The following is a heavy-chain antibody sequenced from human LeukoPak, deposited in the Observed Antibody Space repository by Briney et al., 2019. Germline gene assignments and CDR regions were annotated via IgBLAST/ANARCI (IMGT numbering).Heavy chain of an antibody. V-gene: IGHV3-21*01. D-gene: IGHD6-13*01. CDR2: ISSSTSYI. J-gene: IGHJ5*02. Sequence: GGSLRLSCAASGFTFSSYSMNWIRQAPGKGLEWVSSISSSTSYIYYADSVKGRFTISKDNAKNSLYLQMNSLRAEDTAVYYCAREARVAAAGTHWFDPWGQGTLVTVSS. CDR1: GFTFSSYS. CDR3: AREARVAAAGTHWFDP.